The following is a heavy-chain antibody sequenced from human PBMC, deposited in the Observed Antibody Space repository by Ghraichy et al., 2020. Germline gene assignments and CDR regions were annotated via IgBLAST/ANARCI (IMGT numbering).Heavy chain of an antibody. CDR3: ARAFNVWELQRVNDY. V-gene: IGHV1-18*01. D-gene: IGHD1-26*01. CDR1: GYTFTSYG. CDR2: ISAYNGNT. Sequence: VSVKVSCKASGYTFTSYGISWVRQAPGQGLEWMGWISAYNGNTNYAQKLQGRVTMTTDTSTSTAYMELRSLRSDDTAVYYCARAFNVWELQRVNDYWGQGTLVTVSS. J-gene: IGHJ4*02.